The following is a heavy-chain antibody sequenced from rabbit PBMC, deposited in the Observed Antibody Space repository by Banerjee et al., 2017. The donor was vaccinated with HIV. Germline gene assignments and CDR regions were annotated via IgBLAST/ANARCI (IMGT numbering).Heavy chain of an antibody. CDR1: GFSFSSSYY. CDR3: ARDGSSSAYYFNL. Sequence: QEQLEESGGDLVKPGASLTLTCTASGFSFSSSYYTCWVRQAPGKGLEWIACIYGGSGGSTYYASWVNGRFTISKTSSTTVSLQMTSLTAADTATYFCARDGSSSAYYFNLWGQGTLVTVS. D-gene: IGHD1-1*01. CDR2: IYGGSGGST. J-gene: IGHJ4*01. V-gene: IGHV1S45*01.